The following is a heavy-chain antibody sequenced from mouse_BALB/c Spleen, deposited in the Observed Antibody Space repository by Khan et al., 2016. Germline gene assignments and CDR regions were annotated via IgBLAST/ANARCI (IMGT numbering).Heavy chain of an antibody. CDR3: DAGWLGRDYYAMDY. J-gene: IGHJ4*01. CDR1: AFNIIDYF. CDR2: IDPENGDT. V-gene: IGHV14-4*02. D-gene: IGHD4-1*01. Sequence: VQLKQSGAELVRSGASVKLSCTASAFNIIDYFMHWVKQRPEQGLEWIGWIDPENGDTEYAPKFQGKATMTADTSSNTAYLQLSSLSSEDTAVDYCDAGWLGRDYYAMDYWGQGNSDTVSS.